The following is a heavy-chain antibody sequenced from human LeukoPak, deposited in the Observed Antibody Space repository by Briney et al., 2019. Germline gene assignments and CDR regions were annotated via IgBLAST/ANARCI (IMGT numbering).Heavy chain of an antibody. Sequence: PSETLSLTCTVSGGSISSYYWSWIRQPPGKGLEWIGYIYYSGSTNYNPSLKSRVTISVDTSKNQFSLKLSSVTAADTAVYYCARYQWLEAFDIWGQGTMVTVSS. CDR1: GGSISSYY. D-gene: IGHD6-19*01. V-gene: IGHV4-59*01. J-gene: IGHJ3*02. CDR3: ARYQWLEAFDI. CDR2: IYYSGST.